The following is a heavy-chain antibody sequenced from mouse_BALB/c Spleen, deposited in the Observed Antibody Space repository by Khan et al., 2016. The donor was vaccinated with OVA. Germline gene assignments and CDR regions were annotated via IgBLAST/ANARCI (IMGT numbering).Heavy chain of an antibody. J-gene: IGHJ4*01. CDR1: GYSITSDYA. CDR3: ARKKYYGYAMDY. D-gene: IGHD1-1*01. Sequence: EVQLQESGPGLVKPSQSLSLTCTVTGYSITSDYAWDWIRQFPGNKLEWMGYISYGGSTSYNPSLKSRISITRDTSKNQFFLQLNSVTTEDTATYYCARKKYYGYAMDYWCQGTSVTVSS. CDR2: ISYGGST. V-gene: IGHV3-2*02.